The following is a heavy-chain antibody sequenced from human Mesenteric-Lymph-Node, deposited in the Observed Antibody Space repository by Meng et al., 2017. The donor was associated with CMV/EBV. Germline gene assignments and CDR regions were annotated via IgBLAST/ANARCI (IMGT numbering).Heavy chain of an antibody. CDR3: ASMTGSFWVYYFDS. J-gene: IGHJ4*02. CDR1: GASIMTSY. CDR2: IYYTGST. V-gene: IGHV4-59*01. D-gene: IGHD1-26*01. Sequence: GSLRLSCTVSGASIMTSYWSWIRQAPGQGLEWIGNIYYTGSTKYHPSLKSRVTISIDTSKSQVFLNLGSVTAADTAVYYCASMTGSFWVYYFDSWGQGPLVTVSS.